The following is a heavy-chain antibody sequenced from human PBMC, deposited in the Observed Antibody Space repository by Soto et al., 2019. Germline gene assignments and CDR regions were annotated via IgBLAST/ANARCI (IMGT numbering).Heavy chain of an antibody. CDR3: ARDRVVGAWGYYYYGMDV. CDR1: GGSISSYY. Sequence: SETLSLTCTVSGGSISSYYWSWIRQPPGKGLEWIGYIYYSGSTNYNPSLKSRVTISVDTSKNQFSLKLSSVTAADTAVYYCARDRVVGAWGYYYYGMDVWGQGTTVTVSS. D-gene: IGHD1-26*01. V-gene: IGHV4-59*01. J-gene: IGHJ6*02. CDR2: IYYSGST.